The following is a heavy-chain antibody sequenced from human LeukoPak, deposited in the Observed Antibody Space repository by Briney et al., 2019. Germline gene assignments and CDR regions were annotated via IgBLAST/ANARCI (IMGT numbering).Heavy chain of an antibody. Sequence: SETLSLTCTVSGASVRSSYYYWSWIRQPPGKGLEWIGYIYYSGTTSYNPSLKSRVTISIDTSKNQFSLKLSSVTAADTAVYFCASGSTLIGYGMDVWGQGTTVTVSS. CDR3: ASGSTLIGYGMDV. J-gene: IGHJ6*02. CDR2: IYYSGTT. D-gene: IGHD6-25*01. CDR1: GASVRSSYYY. V-gene: IGHV4-30-4*01.